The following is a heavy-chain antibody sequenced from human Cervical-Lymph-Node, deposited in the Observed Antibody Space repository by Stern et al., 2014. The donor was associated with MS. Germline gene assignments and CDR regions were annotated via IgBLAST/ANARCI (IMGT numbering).Heavy chain of an antibody. Sequence: VQLVQSGAEVKKPGSSVKVSCKASGGTFSRYAISWVRQAPGQGLEWMGGIIPTFTAANYAHNFQGRVAITADESTSTAYMELRSLTSEDTGVYYCARTKSLSGYSSSFEYWGQGTLVTVSS. CDR1: GGTFSRYA. D-gene: IGHD5-18*01. CDR3: ARTKSLSGYSSSFEY. J-gene: IGHJ4*02. CDR2: IIPTFTAA. V-gene: IGHV1-69*01.